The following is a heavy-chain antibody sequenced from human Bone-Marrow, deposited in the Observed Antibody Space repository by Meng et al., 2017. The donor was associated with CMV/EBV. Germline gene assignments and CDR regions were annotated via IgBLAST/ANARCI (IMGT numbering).Heavy chain of an antibody. Sequence: SETLSLTCTVSGGSISSSSYYWGWIRQPPGKGLEWIGSIYYSGSTYYNPSLKSRVTISVDTSKNQFSLKLSSVTAADTAVYYCAREGRRYQLLLYYYYGMDVWGQGTTVTISS. V-gene: IGHV4-39*07. CDR3: AREGRRYQLLLYYYYGMDV. CDR2: IYYSGST. J-gene: IGHJ6*02. D-gene: IGHD2-2*01. CDR1: GGSISSSSYY.